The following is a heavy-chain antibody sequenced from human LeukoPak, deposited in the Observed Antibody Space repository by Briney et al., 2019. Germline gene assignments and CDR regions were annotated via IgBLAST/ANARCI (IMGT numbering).Heavy chain of an antibody. Sequence: ASVKVSCKASGYTFTGYYMHWVRQAPGQGLEWMGWINPNSGGTNYAQKFQGRVTMTRDTSISTAYMELSRLRSDDTAVYYCARGSGILYGDYDAFDYWGQGTLVTVSS. CDR2: INPNSGGT. CDR3: ARGSGILYGDYDAFDY. V-gene: IGHV1-2*02. D-gene: IGHD4-17*01. CDR1: GYTFTGYY. J-gene: IGHJ4*02.